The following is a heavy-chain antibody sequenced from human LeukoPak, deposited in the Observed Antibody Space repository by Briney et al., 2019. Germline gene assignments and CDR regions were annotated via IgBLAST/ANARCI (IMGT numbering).Heavy chain of an antibody. V-gene: IGHV3-64*01. Sequence: PGGSLRLSCAASGFTFSSYAMHWVRQAPGKGLEYVSAISSNGGSTYYANSVKGRFTISRDNSKNTLYLQMGSLRAEDMAVYYCARDIGQWLVRGAFDYWGQGTLVTVSS. J-gene: IGHJ4*02. CDR1: GFTFSSYA. CDR3: ARDIGQWLVRGAFDY. D-gene: IGHD6-19*01. CDR2: ISSNGGST.